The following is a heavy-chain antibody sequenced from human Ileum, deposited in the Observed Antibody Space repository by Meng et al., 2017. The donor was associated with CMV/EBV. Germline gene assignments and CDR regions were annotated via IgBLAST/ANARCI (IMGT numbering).Heavy chain of an antibody. J-gene: IGHJ4*02. CDR2: ISTSGSNT. D-gene: IGHD6-6*01. Sequence: GESLKISCAASGFIFSDYYMTWIRQAPGKGLEWISYISTSGSNTYYADSVRGRFTISRDNAKNSVYLQMNSLRAEDTAVYYCARDLSRQQPLGFDYWGQGTLVTVSS. CDR1: GFIFSDYY. V-gene: IGHV3-11*04. CDR3: ARDLSRQQPLGFDY.